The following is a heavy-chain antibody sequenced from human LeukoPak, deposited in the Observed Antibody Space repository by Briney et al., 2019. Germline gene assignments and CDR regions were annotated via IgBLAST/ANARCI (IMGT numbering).Heavy chain of an antibody. D-gene: IGHD3-10*01. CDR2: ISSSGSTI. Sequence: PGGSLRLSCAASGFTFSSYEMNWVRQAPGKGLEWVSYISSSGSTIYYADSVKGRFTISRDNAKNSLYLQMNSLRAEDTAVYYCARPPAGEDDIWGQGILVTVSS. J-gene: IGHJ3*02. V-gene: IGHV3-48*03. CDR3: ARPPAGEDDI. CDR1: GFTFSSYE.